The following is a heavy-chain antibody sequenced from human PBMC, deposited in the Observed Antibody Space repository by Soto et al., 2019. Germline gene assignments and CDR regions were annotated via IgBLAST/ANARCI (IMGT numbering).Heavy chain of an antibody. Sequence: QVQLVESGGGVVQPGRSLRLSCAASGFTFSSYAMHWVRQAPGKGLEWVAVISYDGSNKYYADSVKGRFTISRDKSKNTLYLQMNSLRAEDTAVYYCASGRGRPSYYFDYWGQGTLVTVSS. CDR3: ASGRGRPSYYFDY. V-gene: IGHV3-30-3*01. CDR2: ISYDGSNK. D-gene: IGHD3-10*01. CDR1: GFTFSSYA. J-gene: IGHJ4*02.